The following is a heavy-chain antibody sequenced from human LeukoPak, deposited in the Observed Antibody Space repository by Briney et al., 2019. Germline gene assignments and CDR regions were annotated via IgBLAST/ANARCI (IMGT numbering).Heavy chain of an antibody. V-gene: IGHV3-53*01. CDR2: IYSGGST. J-gene: IGHJ4*02. CDR3: ARGYYYDSSGYFSFDY. Sequence: GGSLRLSCAASGFTVSSNYMSWVRQAPGKGLEWVSVIYSGGSTYYADSVKGRFTISRDSSKNTLYLQMNSLRAEDTAVYYCARGYYYDSSGYFSFDYWGQGTLVTVSS. CDR1: GFTVSSNY. D-gene: IGHD3-22*01.